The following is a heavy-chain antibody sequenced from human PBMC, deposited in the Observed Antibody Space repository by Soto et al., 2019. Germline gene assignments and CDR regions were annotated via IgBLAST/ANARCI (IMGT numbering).Heavy chain of an antibody. J-gene: IGHJ4*02. Sequence: EVQLVESGGGLVQPGGSLRLSCAASGFTFSSYWMHWVRQAPGKGLVWVSRINSDGRSTRYADSVKGRFTISRDNAKNTLYLQMNSLRAEDTAVYYCARDPEGDYYDSSGTTNDYWGQGTLVTVSS. CDR3: ARDPEGDYYDSSGTTNDY. CDR2: INSDGRST. V-gene: IGHV3-74*01. CDR1: GFTFSSYW. D-gene: IGHD3-22*01.